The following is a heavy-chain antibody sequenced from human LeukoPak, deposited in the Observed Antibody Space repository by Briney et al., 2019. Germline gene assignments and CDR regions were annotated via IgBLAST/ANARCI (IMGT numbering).Heavy chain of an antibody. V-gene: IGHV4-30-4*01. CDR1: GGSISSGDYY. Sequence: SETLSLTCTVSGGSISSGDYYWSWLRQPPGKGLEWIGYIYYSGSTSYNPSLKSRLTISVDTSKNQFSLKLSSVTAADTAVYYCALFPGEGDPFDIWGQGTMVTVSS. CDR2: IYYSGST. J-gene: IGHJ3*02. D-gene: IGHD3-16*01. CDR3: ALFPGEGDPFDI.